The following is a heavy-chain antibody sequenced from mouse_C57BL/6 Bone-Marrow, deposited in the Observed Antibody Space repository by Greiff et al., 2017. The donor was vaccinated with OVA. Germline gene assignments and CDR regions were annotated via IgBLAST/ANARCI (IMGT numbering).Heavy chain of an antibody. CDR3: VGEGITTVVATDYAMDY. Sequence: EVQLVESGGGLVQPKGSLKLSCAASGFTFNTYAMHWVRQAPGKGLEWVARIRSKSSNYATYYADSVKDRFTISRDDSQSMLYLQMNNLKTEDTAMYYCVGEGITTVVATDYAMDYWGQGTSVTVSS. CDR1: GFTFNTYA. J-gene: IGHJ4*01. CDR2: IRSKSSNYAT. D-gene: IGHD1-1*01. V-gene: IGHV10-3*01.